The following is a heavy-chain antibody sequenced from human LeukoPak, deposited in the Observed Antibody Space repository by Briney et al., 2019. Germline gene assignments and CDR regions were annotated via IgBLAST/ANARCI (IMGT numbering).Heavy chain of an antibody. CDR2: IYYTGST. V-gene: IGHV4-39*07. J-gene: IGHJ4*02. CDR3: ASSDASRLTPHFDY. D-gene: IGHD1-14*01. CDR1: GGSISSSSYY. Sequence: SETLSLTCTVSGGSISSSSYYWGWIRQPPGKGLEWIGSIYYTGSTYYSPSLKSRVTISLDTSKNQFSLKLSSVTAADTAVYYCASSDASRLTPHFDYWGQGTLVTVSS.